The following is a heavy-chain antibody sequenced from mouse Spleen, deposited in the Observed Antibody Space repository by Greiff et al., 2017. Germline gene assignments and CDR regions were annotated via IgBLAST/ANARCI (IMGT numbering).Heavy chain of an antibody. CDR1: GYSFTGYY. J-gene: IGHJ4*01. V-gene: IGHV1-31*01. D-gene: IGHD1-1*01. CDR3: ARYEVNYYGSSYAMDY. CDR2: INPYNGAT. Sequence: EVQLQQSGPELVKPGASVKISCKASGYSFTGYYMHWVKQSHVKSLEWIGRINPYNGATSYNQNFKDKASLTVDKSSSTAYMELHSLTSEDSAVYYCARYEVNYYGSSYAMDYWGQGTSVTVSS.